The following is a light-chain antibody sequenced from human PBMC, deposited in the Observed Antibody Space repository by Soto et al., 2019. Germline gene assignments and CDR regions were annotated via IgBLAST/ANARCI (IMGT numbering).Light chain of an antibody. Sequence: VVLTQSASTLSSSPGERATLSCRTSLSVSVYLDWYQQKPGQAPRLLISDASNRATGIPARFSGSGSGTDFTLTISSLEPEDFAVYYCHQRQYWPPITFGQGTRLEIK. V-gene: IGKV3-11*01. CDR1: LSVSVY. J-gene: IGKJ5*01. CDR2: DAS. CDR3: HQRQYWPPIT.